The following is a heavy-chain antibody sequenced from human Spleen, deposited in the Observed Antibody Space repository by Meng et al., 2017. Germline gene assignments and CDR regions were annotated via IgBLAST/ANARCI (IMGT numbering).Heavy chain of an antibody. J-gene: IGHJ4*02. Sequence: QVQLQQWGAARLKPSEPLSLTVVVSGGSFSDYYWSWIRQPPGKGLEWIGEINHSGSTNYNPSLESRATISVDTSQNNLSLKLSSVTAADSAVYYCARGPTTMAHDFDYWGQGTLVTVSS. CDR1: GGSFSDYY. CDR2: INHSGST. V-gene: IGHV4-34*01. D-gene: IGHD4-11*01. CDR3: ARGPTTMAHDFDY.